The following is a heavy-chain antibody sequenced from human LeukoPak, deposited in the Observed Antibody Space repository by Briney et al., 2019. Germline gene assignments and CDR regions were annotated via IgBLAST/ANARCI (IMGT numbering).Heavy chain of an antibody. J-gene: IGHJ4*02. CDR2: ISAYNGNT. CDR1: EYTFIAYY. D-gene: IGHD5-18*01. CDR3: ASSDGYSYGFGADY. V-gene: IGHV1-18*04. Sequence: GASVKVSCKASEYTFIAYYMHWVRQAPGQGLEWMGWISAYNGNTNYAQKLQGRVTMTTDTSTSTAYMELRSLRSDDTAVYYCASSDGYSYGFGADYWGQGTLVTVSS.